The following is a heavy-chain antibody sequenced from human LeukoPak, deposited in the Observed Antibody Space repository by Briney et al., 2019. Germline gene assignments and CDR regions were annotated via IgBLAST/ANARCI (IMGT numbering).Heavy chain of an antibody. V-gene: IGHV3-23*01. J-gene: IGHJ4*02. CDR2: ISGSGAGT. D-gene: IGHD5-18*01. CDR1: GFTFSSYA. CDR3: ARGRLWPPELGY. Sequence: GGSLRLSCAASGFTFSSYAMSWVRQAPGKGLEWVSGISGSGAGTYYADSVKGRFTISRDNSKNTLYLQMNSLRAEDTAVYYCARGRLWPPELGYWGQGTLVTVSS.